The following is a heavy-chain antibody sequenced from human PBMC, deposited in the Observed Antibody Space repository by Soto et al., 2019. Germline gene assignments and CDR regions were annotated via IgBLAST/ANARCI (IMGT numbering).Heavy chain of an antibody. D-gene: IGHD3-3*01. CDR1: GFTFSSYS. V-gene: IGHV3-21*01. J-gene: IGHJ6*02. CDR3: ARGPTYYDFWSGQSSDYYGMDV. Sequence: GGSLRLSSAASGFTFSSYSMNWVRQAPGKGLEWVSSISSSSSYIYYADSVKGRFTISRDNAKNSLYLQMNSLRAEDTAVYYCARGPTYYDFWSGQSSDYYGMDVWGQGTTVTVSS. CDR2: ISSSSSYI.